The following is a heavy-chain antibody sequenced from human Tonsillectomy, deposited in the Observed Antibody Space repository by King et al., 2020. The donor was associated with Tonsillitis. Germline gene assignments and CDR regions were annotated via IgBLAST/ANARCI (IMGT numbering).Heavy chain of an antibody. J-gene: IGHJ4*02. CDR3: ARDKRYSSGWYSNS. Sequence: QLQLVQSGAEVKKPGSSVKVSCKASGGTFSTYGISWVRQAPGQGLEWMGRIIPILEIAKYAQKFQGRVTITADKSTTTAYMGLSSLRSEDTAVYYCARDKRYSSGWYSNSWGQGTLVTVSS. CDR1: GGTFSTYG. CDR2: IIPILEIA. D-gene: IGHD6-19*01. V-gene: IGHV1-69*09.